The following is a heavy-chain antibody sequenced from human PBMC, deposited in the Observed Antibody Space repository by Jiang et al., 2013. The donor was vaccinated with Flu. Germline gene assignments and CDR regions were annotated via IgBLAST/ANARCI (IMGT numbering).Heavy chain of an antibody. CDR2: ISSSSSTI. J-gene: IGHJ6*02. CDR3: ARDIVVVPAAMRYYYYGMDV. D-gene: IGHD2-2*01. Sequence: GFTFSSYSMNWVARRPGKGLEWVSYISSSSSTIYYADSVKGRFTISRDNAKNSLYLQMNSLRAEDTAVYYCARDIVVVPAAMRYYYYGMDVWGQGTTVTVSS. V-gene: IGHV3-48*01. CDR1: GFTFSSYS.